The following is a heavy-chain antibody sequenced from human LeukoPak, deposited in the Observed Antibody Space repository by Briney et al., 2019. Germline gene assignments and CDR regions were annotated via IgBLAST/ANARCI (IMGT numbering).Heavy chain of an antibody. J-gene: IGHJ4*02. V-gene: IGHV1-2*02. Sequence: ASVKVSCKASGYTFTGYYMHWVRQAPGQGLEGMGWINPNSGGTNYAQKLQGRVTMTTDTSTSTAYMELRSLRSDDTAVYYCARGGSSGWRTPNDDYWGQGTLVTVSS. D-gene: IGHD6-19*01. CDR1: GYTFTGYY. CDR2: INPNSGGT. CDR3: ARGGSSGWRTPNDDY.